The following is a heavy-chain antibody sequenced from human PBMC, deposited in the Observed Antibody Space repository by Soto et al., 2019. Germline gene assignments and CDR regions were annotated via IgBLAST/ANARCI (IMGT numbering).Heavy chain of an antibody. J-gene: IGHJ6*02. CDR3: AALESGIAVAGTALYYYYGMDV. D-gene: IGHD6-19*01. CDR1: GFTFTSSA. V-gene: IGHV1-58*01. Sequence: ASVKVSCKASGFTFTSSAVQWVRQARGQRLEWIGWIVVGSGNTNYAQKFQERVTITRDMSTSTAYMELSSLRSEDTAVYYCAALESGIAVAGTALYYYYGMDVWGQGPTVTVSS. CDR2: IVVGSGNT.